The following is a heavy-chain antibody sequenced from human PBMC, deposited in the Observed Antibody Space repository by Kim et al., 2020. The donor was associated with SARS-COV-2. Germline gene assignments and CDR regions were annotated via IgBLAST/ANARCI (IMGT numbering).Heavy chain of an antibody. J-gene: IGHJ3*02. Sequence: NPSLKSRVTIPVDTSKIQFSLKLSSVTAAYTAVYYCASYDSSDYDAFDIWGQGTMVTVSS. V-gene: IGHV4-31*02. D-gene: IGHD3-22*01. CDR3: ASYDSSDYDAFDI.